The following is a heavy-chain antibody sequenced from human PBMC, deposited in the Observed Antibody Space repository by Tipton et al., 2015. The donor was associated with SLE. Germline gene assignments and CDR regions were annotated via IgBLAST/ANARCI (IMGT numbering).Heavy chain of an antibody. D-gene: IGHD6-13*01. CDR1: GGSISSSSYY. CDR2: IYYSGST. V-gene: IGHV4-39*01. J-gene: IGHJ4*02. Sequence: TLSLTCTVSGGSISSSSYYWGWIRQPPGKGLEWIGSIYYSGSTYYNPSLKSRVTISVDTSKNQFSLKLSSVTAADTAVYYCARHFQYQLGDYWGQGTLVTVSS. CDR3: ARHFQYQLGDY.